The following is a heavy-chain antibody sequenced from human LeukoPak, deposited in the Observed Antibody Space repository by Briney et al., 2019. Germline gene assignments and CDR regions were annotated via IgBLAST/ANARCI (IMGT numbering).Heavy chain of an antibody. J-gene: IGHJ4*02. D-gene: IGHD3-22*01. V-gene: IGHV4-34*01. CDR2: INHSGST. CDR1: GGSFSGYY. Sequence: PSETLSLTCAVYGGSFSGYYWNWIRQPPGKGLEWIGEINHSGSTNYNPSLKSRVTISVDTSKNQFSLKLSSVTAADTAVYYCARLYYDSSGYFDYWGQGTLVTVSS. CDR3: ARLYYDSSGYFDY.